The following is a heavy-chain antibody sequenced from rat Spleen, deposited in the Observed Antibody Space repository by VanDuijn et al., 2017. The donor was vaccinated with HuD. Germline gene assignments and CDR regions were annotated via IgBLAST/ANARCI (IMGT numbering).Heavy chain of an antibody. Sequence: EVQLVESGGGLVQPGRSLKLSCVASGFTFTNYYMAWVRQAPTKGLEWVAYIITSGGNTYYRDSVKGRFTISRDDAKSTLYLQMDSLRSEDTATYYCTTGPGDYWGQGVMVTVSS. CDR1: GFTFTNYY. J-gene: IGHJ2*01. CDR3: TTGPGDY. CDR2: IITSGGNT. V-gene: IGHV5-27*01. D-gene: IGHD1-4*01.